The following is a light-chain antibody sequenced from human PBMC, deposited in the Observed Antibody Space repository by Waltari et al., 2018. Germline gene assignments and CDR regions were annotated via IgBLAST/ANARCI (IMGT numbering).Light chain of an antibody. V-gene: IGLV2-23*02. CDR2: QVS. J-gene: IGLJ2*01. Sequence: QSALTQPASVSGSPGQSITISCTGTSSDVGRFNLVSWYQQHPNKASKLMIYQVSKRPSGLSNRFSGSKSGNTASLTISGLQAEDEAEYYCCSYGGSSTFVIFGGGTKLTVL. CDR3: CSYGGSSTFVI. CDR1: SSDVGRFNL.